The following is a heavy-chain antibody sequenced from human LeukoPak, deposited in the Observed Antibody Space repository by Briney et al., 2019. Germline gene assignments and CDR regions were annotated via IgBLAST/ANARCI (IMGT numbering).Heavy chain of an antibody. V-gene: IGHV1-69*02. D-gene: IGHD3-10*01. J-gene: IGHJ4*02. CDR2: IIPILGIA. Sequence: ASVKVSCKASGYTFTGYYMHWVRQAPGQGLEWMGRIIPILGIANYAQKFQGRVTITADKSTSTAYMELSSLRSEDTAVYYCASPPRLLWFGESHFDYWGQGTLVTVSS. CDR3: ASPPRLLWFGESHFDY. CDR1: GYTFTGYY.